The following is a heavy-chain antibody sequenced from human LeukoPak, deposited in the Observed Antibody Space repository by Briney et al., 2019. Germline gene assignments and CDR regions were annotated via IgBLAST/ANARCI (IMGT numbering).Heavy chain of an antibody. CDR3: AREYYDSSGYYSPDAHYFDY. V-gene: IGHV1-2*02. J-gene: IGHJ4*02. CDR2: INPNSGGT. D-gene: IGHD3-22*01. Sequence: GASVKVSCKAYGYTFTGYYMHWVRQAPGQGLEWMRWINPNSGGTNYAQKFQGRVTMTRDTSISTAYMELSRLRSDDTAVYYCAREYYDSSGYYSPDAHYFDYWGQGILVTVSS. CDR1: GYTFTGYY.